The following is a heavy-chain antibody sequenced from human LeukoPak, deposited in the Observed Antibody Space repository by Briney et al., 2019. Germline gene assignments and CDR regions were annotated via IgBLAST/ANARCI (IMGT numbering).Heavy chain of an antibody. CDR2: INAGNGNT. J-gene: IGHJ5*02. V-gene: IGHV1-3*01. D-gene: IGHD3-10*01. CDR3: ATGRWQGLLGFDP. CDR1: GYTFTSYA. Sequence: ASVKVSCKASGYTFTSYAMHWVRQAPGQRLEWMGWINAGNGNTKYSQKFQGRVTMTEDTSTDTAYMELSSLRSEDTAVYYCATGRWQGLLGFDPWGQGTLVTVSS.